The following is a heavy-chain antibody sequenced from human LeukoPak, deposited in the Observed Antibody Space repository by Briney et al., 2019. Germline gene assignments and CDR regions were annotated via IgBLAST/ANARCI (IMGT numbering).Heavy chain of an antibody. CDR2: IHADSGNT. J-gene: IGHJ4*02. CDR1: GYTFTTCA. D-gene: IGHD6-19*01. CDR3: ARYSSGWYEFDY. Sequence: ASVKVSCKTSGYTFTTCAVHWVRQAPGQRLEWMGWIHADSGNTKYSQKLQGRVAIARDTSASTIYMELTSLRSEDTAVYYCARYSSGWYEFDYWGQGTLVTVSS. V-gene: IGHV1-3*01.